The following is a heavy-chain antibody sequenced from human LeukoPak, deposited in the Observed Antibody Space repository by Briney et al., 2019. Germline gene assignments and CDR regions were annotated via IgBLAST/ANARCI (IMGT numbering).Heavy chain of an antibody. V-gene: IGHV3-15*04. CDR3: TTAPDYYDRGKVY. D-gene: IGHD3-22*01. CDR1: GFSFSDAW. J-gene: IGHJ4*02. CDR2: IESKTDGGTT. Sequence: GGSLRLSCAASGFSFSDAWMSWVRQIPGKGLEWVGRIESKTDGGTTDYAAPVKGRFTISRDDSTNTLYLQMNSLKTEDTAVYYCTTAPDYYDRGKVYWGQGTLVTVSS.